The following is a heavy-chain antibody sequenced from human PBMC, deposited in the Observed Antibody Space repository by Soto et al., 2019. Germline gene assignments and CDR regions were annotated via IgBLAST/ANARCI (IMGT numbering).Heavy chain of an antibody. CDR1: GGTFSSYA. D-gene: IGHD3-3*01. Sequence: SVKVSCKASGGTFSSYAISWVRQAPGQVLEWMGGIIPIFGTANYAQKFQGRVTITADESTSTAYMELSSLRSEDTAVYYCARGPWSSHSSWGYLDYWGQGTLVTVSS. CDR2: IIPIFGTA. CDR3: ARGPWSSHSSWGYLDY. V-gene: IGHV1-69*13. J-gene: IGHJ4*02.